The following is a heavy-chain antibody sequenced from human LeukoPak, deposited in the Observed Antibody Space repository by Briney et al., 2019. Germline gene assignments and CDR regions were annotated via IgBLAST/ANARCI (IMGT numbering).Heavy chain of an antibody. CDR2: ISSSSTYI. Sequence: PGGSLRLSCAASGFTFSSYSMNWVRQAPGKGLEWVSSISSSSTYIYYADSVKGRFSISRDNAKNSLYLQMNSLRAEDTAVYYCARDRIIYGDYGDAFDIWGQGTTVTVSS. V-gene: IGHV3-21*01. CDR3: ARDRIIYGDYGDAFDI. CDR1: GFTFSSYS. D-gene: IGHD4-17*01. J-gene: IGHJ3*02.